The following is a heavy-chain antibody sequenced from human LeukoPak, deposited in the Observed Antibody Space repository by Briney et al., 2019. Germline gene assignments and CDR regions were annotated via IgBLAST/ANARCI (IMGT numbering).Heavy chain of an antibody. CDR3: ARDVLWGWAWAVDF. J-gene: IGHJ3*01. CDR1: GFTVSSNI. Sequence: GGSLRLSCAASGFTVSSNIMSWVRQAPGKGLEWVSVIYSGGSTYYADSVKGRFTISRDNSKNTVYLQMNSLRAEDTAVCYSARDVLWGWAWAVDFWGQGTMVTVSS. V-gene: IGHV3-53*01. CDR2: IYSGGST. D-gene: IGHD3-10*01.